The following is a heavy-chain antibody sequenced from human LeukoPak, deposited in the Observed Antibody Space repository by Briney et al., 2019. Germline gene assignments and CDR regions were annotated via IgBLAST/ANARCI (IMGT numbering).Heavy chain of an antibody. Sequence: GGPLRLSCEVSGLPFSTYWMHWVRQAPGKGLVWVSRIKTDGSSTTYADSVKGRFTISRDNAKNSLYLQMNSLRAEDTAVYYCARSRYYYDSSGYYYIDAFDIWGQGTMVTVSS. D-gene: IGHD3-22*01. V-gene: IGHV3-74*01. CDR1: GLPFSTYW. J-gene: IGHJ3*02. CDR2: IKTDGSST. CDR3: ARSRYYYDSSGYYYIDAFDI.